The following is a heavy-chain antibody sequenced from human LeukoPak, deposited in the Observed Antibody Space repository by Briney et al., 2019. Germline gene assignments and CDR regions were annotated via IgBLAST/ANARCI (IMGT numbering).Heavy chain of an antibody. CDR1: GGSFSGCY. CDR3: ARAAEWTPDP. J-gene: IGHJ5*02. CDR2: INHSGST. Sequence: PSETLSLTCAVYGGSFSGCYWSWIRQPPGKGLEWIGEINHSGSTNYNPSLKSRVTISVDTSKSQFSLKLSSVTAADTAVYYCARAAEWTPDPWGQGTLVTVSS. V-gene: IGHV4-34*01. D-gene: IGHD3-3*01.